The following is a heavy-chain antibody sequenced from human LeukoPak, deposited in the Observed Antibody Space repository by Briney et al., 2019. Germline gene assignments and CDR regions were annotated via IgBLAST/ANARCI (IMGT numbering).Heavy chain of an antibody. V-gene: IGHV3-7*05. CDR3: ARDQRYCSSSSCPWEPFDY. CDR2: MKLDENKK. CDR1: GFTLSSYW. J-gene: IGHJ4*02. D-gene: IGHD2-2*01. Sequence: GGSLRLSCAASGFTLSSYWMSWVHHAPGKGLEWVANMKLDENKKYSVDSVKGRSTTSRDNAKNSLYLQMNGVRAEDTAVYYCARDQRYCSSSSCPWEPFDYWGQGTLVTVSS.